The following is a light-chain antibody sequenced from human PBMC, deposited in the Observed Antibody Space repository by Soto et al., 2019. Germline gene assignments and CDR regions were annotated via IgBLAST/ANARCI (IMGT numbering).Light chain of an antibody. CDR2: NAN. Sequence: QSALIQPPSVSGPPGQAVTISCTGTSSDVGSYDYVSWYQQHPGTVPKPMMYNANTQPSGVPDRFSGSKSGKMASMTISGLQAEDEADYYWYSYTSSATTWVFGGGTKLTVL. CDR1: SSDVGSYDY. CDR3: YSYTSSATTWV. J-gene: IGLJ3*02. V-gene: IGLV2-11*01.